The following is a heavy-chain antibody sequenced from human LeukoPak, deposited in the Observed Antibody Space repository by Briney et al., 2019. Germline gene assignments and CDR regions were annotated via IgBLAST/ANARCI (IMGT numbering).Heavy chain of an antibody. D-gene: IGHD3-10*01. CDR2: IYHSGST. Sequence: PSETLSLTYAVSGGSISSSNWWSWVRQPPGKGLEWIGEIYHSGSTNYNPSLKSRVTISVDKSKNQFSLKLSSVTAADTAVYYCARDRPRITMVRGVKGWFDPWGQGTLATVSS. V-gene: IGHV4-4*02. CDR1: GGSISSSNW. CDR3: ARDRPRITMVRGVKGWFDP. J-gene: IGHJ5*02.